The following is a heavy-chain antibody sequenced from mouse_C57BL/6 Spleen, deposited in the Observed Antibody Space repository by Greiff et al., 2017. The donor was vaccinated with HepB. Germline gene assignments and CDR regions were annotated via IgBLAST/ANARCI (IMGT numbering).Heavy chain of an antibody. Sequence: VQLQESGPELVKPGASVKISCKASGYAFSSSWMNWVKQRPGKGLEWIGRIYPGDGDTNYNGKFKGKATLTADKSSSTAYMQLSSLTSEDSAVYFCARARIYDGYFSYWYFDVWGTGTTVTVSS. J-gene: IGHJ1*03. D-gene: IGHD2-3*01. V-gene: IGHV1-82*01. CDR1: GYAFSSSW. CDR3: ARARIYDGYFSYWYFDV. CDR2: IYPGDGDT.